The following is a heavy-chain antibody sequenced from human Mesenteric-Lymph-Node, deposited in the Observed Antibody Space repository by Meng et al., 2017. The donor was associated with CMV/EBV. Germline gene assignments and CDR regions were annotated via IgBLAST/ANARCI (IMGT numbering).Heavy chain of an antibody. Sequence: TCAVSGGSISSSYWWTWVRQSPEKGLEWIGEIYHSGSTNYNPSLKSRVTISVDKSKNHFSLNLSSVTAADTAVYYCASRNYYASGSPDYWGQGTLVTV. CDR1: GGSISSSYW. CDR3: ASRNYYASGSPDY. D-gene: IGHD3-10*01. J-gene: IGHJ4*02. CDR2: IYHSGST. V-gene: IGHV4-4*02.